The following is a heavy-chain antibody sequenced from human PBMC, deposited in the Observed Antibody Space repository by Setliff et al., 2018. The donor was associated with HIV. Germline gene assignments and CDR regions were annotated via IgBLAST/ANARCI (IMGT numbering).Heavy chain of an antibody. CDR2: ISYDGSNK. V-gene: IGHV3-30*04. CDR1: GFTFSSYA. J-gene: IGHJ1*01. Sequence: QPGGSLRLSCAASGFTFSSYAMHWVRQAPGKGLEWVAVISYDGSNKYYADSVKGRFTISRDNSKNTLYLQMNSLRAEDTAVYYCARESGSYPYRVLQHWGQGTLVTVSS. D-gene: IGHD1-26*01. CDR3: ARESGSYPYRVLQH.